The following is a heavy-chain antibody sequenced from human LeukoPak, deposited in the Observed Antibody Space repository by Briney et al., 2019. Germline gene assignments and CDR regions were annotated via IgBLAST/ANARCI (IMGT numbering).Heavy chain of an antibody. J-gene: IGHJ4*02. Sequence: KPSETLSLTCAVYGGSFSGYYWSWIRQPPGKGLEWIGEINHSGSTSYNPSLKSRVTISVDTSKNQISLKLSSVTAADTAVYYCARGRIAARPMSYWGQGTLVTVSS. CDR1: GGSFSGYY. CDR2: INHSGST. CDR3: ARGRIAARPMSY. V-gene: IGHV4-34*01. D-gene: IGHD6-6*01.